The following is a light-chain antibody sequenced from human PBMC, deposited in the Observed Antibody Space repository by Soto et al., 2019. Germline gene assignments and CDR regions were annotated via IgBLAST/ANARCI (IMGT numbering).Light chain of an antibody. CDR1: QGITSY. Sequence: DIQMTQSPSSVSASVGDRFTITFLASQGITSYLAWYQQKPGKAPNLLIYGASTLQSGVPSRFSGSGSGTDFTLTINSLQAEDFATYYCQQTRSYPSTFGGGTKVDIK. CDR3: QQTRSYPST. J-gene: IGKJ4*01. V-gene: IGKV1-9*01. CDR2: GAS.